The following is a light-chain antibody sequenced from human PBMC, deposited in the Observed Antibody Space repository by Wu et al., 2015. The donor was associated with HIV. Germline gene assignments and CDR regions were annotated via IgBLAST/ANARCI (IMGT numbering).Light chain of an antibody. CDR2: ATS. CDR1: QDIYSY. V-gene: IGKV1-17*03. Sequence: DIQMTQSPSAVSASVGDRVTITCRASQDIYSYLAWFQQKPGKVPKRLIYATSSLQSGVPSRFSGSGSGTEFTLTINSLQPEDFASYYCLQHSSYPWTFGQGTKVEVK. J-gene: IGKJ1*01. CDR3: LQHSSYPWT.